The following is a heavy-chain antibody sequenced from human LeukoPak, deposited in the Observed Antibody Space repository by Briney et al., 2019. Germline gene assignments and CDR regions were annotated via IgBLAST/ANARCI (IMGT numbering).Heavy chain of an antibody. D-gene: IGHD2/OR15-2a*01. CDR2: ISAYNGNT. Sequence: ASVKVSCKASGYTFTSYGISWVRQAPGQGLEWMGWISAYNGNTNYEQKFQGRVTMTTDTSTSTAYMELRSLRSDDTAVYYCARQNLRDSDAFDIWGQGTMVTVSS. CDR3: ARQNLRDSDAFDI. V-gene: IGHV1-18*01. J-gene: IGHJ3*02. CDR1: GYTFTSYG.